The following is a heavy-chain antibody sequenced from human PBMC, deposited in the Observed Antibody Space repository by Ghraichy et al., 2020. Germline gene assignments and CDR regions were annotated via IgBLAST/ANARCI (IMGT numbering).Heavy chain of an antibody. J-gene: IGHJ5*02. V-gene: IGHV3-74*01. CDR1: GFTFSSYW. CDR3: ASSGWYVGLTGFDP. CDR2: INSDGSST. D-gene: IGHD6-19*01. Sequence: GGSLRLSCAASGFTFSSYWMHWVRQAPGKGLVWVSRINSDGSSTSYADSVKGRFTISRDNAKNTLYLQMNSLRAEDTAVYYCASSGWYVGLTGFDPWGQGTLVTVSS.